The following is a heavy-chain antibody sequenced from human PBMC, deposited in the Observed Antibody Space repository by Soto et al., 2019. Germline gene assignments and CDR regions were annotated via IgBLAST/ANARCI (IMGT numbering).Heavy chain of an antibody. CDR1: GFTFSSYG. D-gene: IGHD3-10*01. Sequence: PGGSLRLSCAASGFTFSSYGMHWVRQAPGKGLEWVAVISYDGSNKYYADSVKGRFTISRDNSKNTLYLQMNSLRAEDTAVYYCAKEHGSGENSYYGMDVWGQGTMVTVSS. J-gene: IGHJ6*02. CDR2: ISYDGSNK. CDR3: AKEHGSGENSYYGMDV. V-gene: IGHV3-30*18.